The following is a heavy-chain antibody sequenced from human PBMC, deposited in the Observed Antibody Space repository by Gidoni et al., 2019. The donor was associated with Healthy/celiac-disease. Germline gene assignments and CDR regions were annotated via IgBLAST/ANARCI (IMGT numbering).Heavy chain of an antibody. CDR3: ARARTVGDDAFDI. J-gene: IGHJ3*02. V-gene: IGHV1-69*02. CDR2: IIPTLGIA. D-gene: IGHD3-16*01. Sequence: QVQLVQSGAEVKKPGSSVKVSCKASGGTFSSYTISWVRQAPGQGLEWLGRIIPTLGIANYAQKFQGRVTITADKSTSTAYMELSSLRSEDTAVYYCARARTVGDDAFDIWGQGTMVTVSS. CDR1: GGTFSSYT.